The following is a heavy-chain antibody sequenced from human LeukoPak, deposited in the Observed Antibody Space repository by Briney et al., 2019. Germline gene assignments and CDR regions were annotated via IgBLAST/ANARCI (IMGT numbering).Heavy chain of an antibody. D-gene: IGHD6-13*01. CDR1: GYAFTSYD. Sequence: ASVKVSCKASGYAFTSYDINWVRQATGQGLEWMGWMNPNSGNTGYAQKFQGRVTMTRNTSISTAYMELSSLRSEDTAVYYCARLAAAGTSYYYNGMDVWGQGTKVTVSS. CDR3: ARLAAAGTSYYYNGMDV. J-gene: IGHJ6*02. CDR2: MNPNSGNT. V-gene: IGHV1-8*01.